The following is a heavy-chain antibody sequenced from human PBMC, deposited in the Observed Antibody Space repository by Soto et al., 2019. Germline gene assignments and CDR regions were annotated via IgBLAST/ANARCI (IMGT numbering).Heavy chain of an antibody. J-gene: IGHJ4*02. CDR2: INWNGGST. Sequence: GGSLRLSCAASGFTFDDYGMSWVRQAPGKGLEWVSGINWNGGSTGYADSVKGRFTISRDNAKNSLYLQMNSLRAEDTVVYYCATAGYGDRYYFDYWGQGALVTVSS. D-gene: IGHD4-17*01. V-gene: IGHV3-20*04. CDR3: ATAGYGDRYYFDY. CDR1: GFTFDDYG.